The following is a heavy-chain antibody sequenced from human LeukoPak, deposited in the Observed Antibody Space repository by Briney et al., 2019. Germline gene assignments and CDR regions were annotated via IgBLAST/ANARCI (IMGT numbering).Heavy chain of an antibody. V-gene: IGHV1-69*04. CDR1: GGTFSSYA. J-gene: IGHJ4*02. Sequence: VASVKVSCKASGGTFSSYAISWERQAPGQGLEWMGRIIPILGIANYAQKFQGRVTITADKSTSTAYMELSSLRSEDTAVYYCARAEQQLVLGSWGQGTLVTVSS. CDR3: ARAEQQLVLGS. D-gene: IGHD6-13*01. CDR2: IIPILGIA.